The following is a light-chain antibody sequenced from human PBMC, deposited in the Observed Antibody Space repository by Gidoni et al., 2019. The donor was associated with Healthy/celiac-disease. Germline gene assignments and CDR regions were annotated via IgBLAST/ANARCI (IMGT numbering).Light chain of an antibody. J-gene: IGLJ2*01. V-gene: IGLV6-57*01. CDR2: EDN. CDR1: SGSIASNY. Sequence: NFMLTQPNSVSESPGKTVTISCTPSSGSIASNYVQWYQQRPGSSPTTVIYEDNQRPSGVPDRFSGSIDSSSNSASLTISGLKTEDEADYYCQSYDSSSVVFGGGTKLTVL. CDR3: QSYDSSSVV.